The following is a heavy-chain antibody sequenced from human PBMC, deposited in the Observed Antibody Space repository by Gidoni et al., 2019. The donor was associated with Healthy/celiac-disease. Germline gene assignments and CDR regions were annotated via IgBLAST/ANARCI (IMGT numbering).Heavy chain of an antibody. D-gene: IGHD4-17*01. J-gene: IGHJ4*02. CDR3: ARGGPRSYGTFDY. Sequence: QVQLQESGPGLVKPSETLSLTCTVSGGSISSYYWSWIRQPPGKGLEWIGYIYYSGSTNYNPSLKSRVTISVDTSKNQFSLKLSSVTAADTAVYYCARGGPRSYGTFDYWGQGTLVTVSS. V-gene: IGHV4-59*01. CDR1: GGSISSYY. CDR2: IYYSGST.